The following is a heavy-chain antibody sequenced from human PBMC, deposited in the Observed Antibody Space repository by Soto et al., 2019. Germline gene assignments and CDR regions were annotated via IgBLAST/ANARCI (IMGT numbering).Heavy chain of an antibody. Sequence: GGSLRLSCAASGFTFSSYGMHWVRQAPGKGLEWVAVIWYDGSNKYYADSVKGRFTISRDNSKNTLYLQMNSLRAEDTAVYYCASLGPTYYYDSSGHLDYWGQGTLVTVSS. CDR1: GFTFSSYG. CDR2: IWYDGSNK. V-gene: IGHV3-33*01. D-gene: IGHD3-22*01. J-gene: IGHJ4*02. CDR3: ASLGPTYYYDSSGHLDY.